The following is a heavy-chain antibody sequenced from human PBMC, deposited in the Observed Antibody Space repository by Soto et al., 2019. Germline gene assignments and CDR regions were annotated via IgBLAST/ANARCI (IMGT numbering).Heavy chain of an antibody. D-gene: IGHD1-26*01. Sequence: EVQLVESGGGLVQPGESLRLSCAASGFTFSIYWMHWVRQSPGKGLVWVSRISTDGTATHYADSVKGRFTIARDNAKNALYVQMSSLRAEDTAVYYCVRCKYRGSRHDCWGQGTLVTVSS. CDR1: GFTFSIYW. V-gene: IGHV3-74*01. CDR3: VRCKYRGSRHDC. CDR2: ISTDGTAT. J-gene: IGHJ4*02.